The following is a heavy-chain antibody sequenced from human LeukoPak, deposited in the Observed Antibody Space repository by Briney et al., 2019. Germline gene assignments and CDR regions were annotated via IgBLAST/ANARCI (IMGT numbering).Heavy chain of an antibody. Sequence: SGGSLRLSCAASGFTFSSYAMHWVRQAPGKGLEWVAVISYDGSNKYYADSVKGRFTISRDNSKNTLYLQMNSLRAEDTAVYYCARARGYIYDSFDYWGQGTLVTVSS. CDR1: GFTFSSYA. CDR2: ISYDGSNK. J-gene: IGHJ4*02. D-gene: IGHD3-22*01. V-gene: IGHV3-30-3*01. CDR3: ARARGYIYDSFDY.